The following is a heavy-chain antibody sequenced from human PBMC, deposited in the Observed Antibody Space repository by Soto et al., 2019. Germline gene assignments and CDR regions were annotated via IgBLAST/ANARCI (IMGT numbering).Heavy chain of an antibody. V-gene: IGHV3-23*01. CDR1: GFAFSSYT. Sequence: GGSLRLSCAASGFAFSSYTMSWVRQTPGKGLEWVSSISASGGSTYYGDSLKGPFTISRDNSKNTLNLHIKSLGVEDSAVYYCAKDRGGFARGWEYYDFWGQGTQVTVSS. D-gene: IGHD6-19*01. CDR3: AKDRGGFARGWEYYDF. CDR2: ISASGGST. J-gene: IGHJ4*02.